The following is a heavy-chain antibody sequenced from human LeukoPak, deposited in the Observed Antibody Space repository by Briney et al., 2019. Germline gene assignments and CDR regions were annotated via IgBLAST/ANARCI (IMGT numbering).Heavy chain of an antibody. CDR1: GYSISSGYY. CDR3: ARDRPRLSGWSWFDP. D-gene: IGHD6-19*01. V-gene: IGHV4-38-2*02. Sequence: PSETLSLTCAVSGYSISSGYYWGWIRQPPGKGQEWIGIIYNSGSTYYNPSLQGRVTISLDTSKNRFSLKLSSVTAADAAVYYCARDRPRLSGWSWFDPWGQGTLVTVSS. J-gene: IGHJ5*02. CDR2: IYNSGST.